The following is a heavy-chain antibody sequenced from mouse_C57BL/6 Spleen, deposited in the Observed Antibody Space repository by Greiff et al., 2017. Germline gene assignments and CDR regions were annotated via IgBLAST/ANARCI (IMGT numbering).Heavy chain of an antibody. D-gene: IGHD2-1*01. CDR3: AYGNSGVDY. V-gene: IGHV1-84*01. J-gene: IGHJ2*01. Sequence: QVQLQQSGPELVKPGASVKISCKASGYTFTDYYINWVKQRPGQGLEWIGWINPGSGNTKYNEKFKGKATLTVDKSSNTAYMRLSSLTSEDSAVYFSAYGNSGVDYWGQGTTLTVSS. CDR2: INPGSGNT. CDR1: GYTFTDYY.